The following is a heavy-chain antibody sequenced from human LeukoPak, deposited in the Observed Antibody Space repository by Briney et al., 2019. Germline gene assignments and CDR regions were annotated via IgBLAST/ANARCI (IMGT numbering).Heavy chain of an antibody. CDR3: ARCGTIGTGGDY. D-gene: IGHD1-1*01. CDR1: EYIFTTYW. J-gene: IGHJ4*02. CDR2: IYPGDSDT. V-gene: IGHV5-51*01. Sequence: GESLKIPCKGSEYIFTTYWIDWVRQMPGKGLEWMGSIYPGDSDTRYSPSFQGQVTISADKSISNAYLQWSSLKAADSAMYYCARCGTIGTGGDYWGQGTLVTVSS.